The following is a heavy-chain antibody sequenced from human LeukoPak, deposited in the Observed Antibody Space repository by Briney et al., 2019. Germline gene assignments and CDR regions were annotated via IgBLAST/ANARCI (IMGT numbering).Heavy chain of an antibody. Sequence: ASVKVSCKASGYTFTSYGISWVRQTPGQGLEWMGWISAYNGNTNYAQKLQGRVTMTTDTSTSTAYMELSSLRSEDTAVYYCARSPSYYDFWSGYTRYYYYYYGMDVWGQGTTVTVSS. CDR3: ARSPSYYDFWSGYTRYYYYYYGMDV. CDR1: GYTFTSYG. V-gene: IGHV1-18*01. D-gene: IGHD3-3*01. CDR2: ISAYNGNT. J-gene: IGHJ6*02.